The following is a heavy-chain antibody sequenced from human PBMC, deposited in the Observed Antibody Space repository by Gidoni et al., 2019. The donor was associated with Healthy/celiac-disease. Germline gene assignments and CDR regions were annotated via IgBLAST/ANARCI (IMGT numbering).Heavy chain of an antibody. CDR3: ASWRIPVYGMDV. J-gene: IGHJ6*02. Sequence: QVQLQQWGAGLLKPSETLSLTCAVYGGSFSGYYWSWIRQPPGKGLEWIGEINHSGSTNYNPSLKSRVTISVDTSKNQFSLKLSSVTAADTAVYYCASWRIPVYGMDVWGQGTTVTVSS. CDR2: INHSGST. V-gene: IGHV4-34*01. D-gene: IGHD2-15*01. CDR1: GGSFSGYY.